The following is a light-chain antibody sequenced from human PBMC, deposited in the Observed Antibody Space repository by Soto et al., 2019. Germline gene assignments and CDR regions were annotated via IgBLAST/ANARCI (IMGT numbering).Light chain of an antibody. CDR1: QSVGSY. Sequence: PGERATLSCRASQSVGSYLAWYQQKPGQAPRLLISDASNRATGIPARFSGSGSGTDFTLTVSSLEPEDFAVYYCQQRRDWPLTFGGGTKVEI. CDR2: DAS. CDR3: QQRRDWPLT. V-gene: IGKV3-11*01. J-gene: IGKJ4*01.